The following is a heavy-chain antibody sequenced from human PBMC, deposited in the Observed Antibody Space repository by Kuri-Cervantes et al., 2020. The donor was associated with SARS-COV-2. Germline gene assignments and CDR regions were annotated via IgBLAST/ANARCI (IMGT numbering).Heavy chain of an antibody. CDR1: GYTFTSYD. Sequence: SVKVSCKASGYTFTSYDINWVRQAPGQGLEWMGGIIPIFGTANYAQKFQGRVTITADESTSTAYMELSSLRSEDTAVYYCARDANYYYDSSDYWDYWGQGTLVTLL. D-gene: IGHD3-22*01. V-gene: IGHV1-69*13. CDR2: IIPIFGTA. J-gene: IGHJ4*02. CDR3: ARDANYYYDSSDYWDY.